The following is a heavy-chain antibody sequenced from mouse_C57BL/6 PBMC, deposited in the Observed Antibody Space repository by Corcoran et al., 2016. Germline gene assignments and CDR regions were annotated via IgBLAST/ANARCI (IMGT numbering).Heavy chain of an antibody. J-gene: IGHJ4*01. CDR3: ARHEGLGPLNAMDY. D-gene: IGHD3-1*01. CDR2: FYPGSGSI. CDR1: GYTFTEYT. V-gene: IGHV1-62-2*01. Sequence: QVQLPQSGAELVKPGASVKLSCKASGYTFTEYTIHWVKQRSGQGLEWIGWFYPGSGSIKYNEKFKDKATLTADKSSSTFYMELSRMTSEDSAVDFCARHEGLGPLNAMDYWGQGMSVTVCS.